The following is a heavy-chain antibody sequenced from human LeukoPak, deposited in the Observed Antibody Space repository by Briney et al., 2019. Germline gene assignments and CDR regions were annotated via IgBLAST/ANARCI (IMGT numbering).Heavy chain of an antibody. CDR3: AKDLAPLNGYYYDSSGYFPNFDY. Sequence: GGSLRLSCAASGFTFSSYAMSWVRQAPGKGLEWVSAISGSGGSTYYADSVKGRFTISRDNSKNTLYLQMNSLRAEDTAVYYCAKDLAPLNGYYYDSSGYFPNFDYWGQGTLVTVSS. J-gene: IGHJ4*02. CDR2: ISGSGGST. D-gene: IGHD3-22*01. CDR1: GFTFSSYA. V-gene: IGHV3-23*01.